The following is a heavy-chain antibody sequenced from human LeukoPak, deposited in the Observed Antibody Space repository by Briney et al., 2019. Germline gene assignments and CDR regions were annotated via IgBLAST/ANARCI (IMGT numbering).Heavy chain of an antibody. CDR1: GFTFSDYY. D-gene: IGHD6-6*01. CDR2: ISSSGSTI. V-gene: IGHV3-11*01. J-gene: IGHJ5*02. CDR3: ARGIAARPKRRYNWFDP. Sequence: GGSLRLSCAASGFTFSDYYMSWIRQAPGRGLEWVSYISSSGSTIYYADSVKGRFTISRDNAKNSLYLQMNSLRAEDTAVYYCARGIAARPKRRYNWFDPWGQGTLVTVSS.